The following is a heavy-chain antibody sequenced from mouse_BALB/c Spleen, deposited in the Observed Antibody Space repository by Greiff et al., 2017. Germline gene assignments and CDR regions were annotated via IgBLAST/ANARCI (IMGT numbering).Heavy chain of an antibody. CDR3: AREAVGAHYYAMDY. D-gene: IGHD1-1*01. CDR1: GYSITSGYY. CDR2: ISYDGSN. J-gene: IGHJ4*01. Sequence: ESGPGLVKPSQSLSLTCSVTGYSITSGYYWNWIRQFPGNKLEWMGYISYDGSNNYNPSLKNRISITRDTSKNQFFLKLNSVTTEDTATYYCAREAVGAHYYAMDYWGQGTSVTVSS. V-gene: IGHV3-6*02.